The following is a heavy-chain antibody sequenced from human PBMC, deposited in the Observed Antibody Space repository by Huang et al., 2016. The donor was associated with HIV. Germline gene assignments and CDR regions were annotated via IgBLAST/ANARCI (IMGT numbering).Heavy chain of an antibody. CDR1: GGTFSSYA. Sequence: QVQLVQSGAEVKKPGSSVRVSCEAFGGTFSSYAINWVRQAPGQGLEWRGGIIPIFGTPNYAQKFQGRVTITADESTSTAYMELSSLRSDDTAVYYCARDRKYDNAWYWFDPWGQGTLVTVSS. CDR2: IIPIFGTP. V-gene: IGHV1-69*01. D-gene: IGHD1-1*01. CDR3: ARDRKYDNAWYWFDP. J-gene: IGHJ5*02.